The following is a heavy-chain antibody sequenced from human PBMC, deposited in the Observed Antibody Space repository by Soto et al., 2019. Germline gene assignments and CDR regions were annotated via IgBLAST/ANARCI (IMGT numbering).Heavy chain of an antibody. CDR1: GYTFTSHY. D-gene: IGHD6-19*01. Sequence: QVQLVQSGAEVKKPGAAVEVSCKASGYTFTSHYVHWVRQAPGQGLEWMGLINANSGTTSYAQKFQGRVTMTRDTSTSTVYMELRSLRFEDTAVYYCARDRNLETSAWARDYWGQGTLVTVSS. CDR3: ARDRNLETSAWARDY. CDR2: INANSGTT. V-gene: IGHV1-46*03. J-gene: IGHJ4*02.